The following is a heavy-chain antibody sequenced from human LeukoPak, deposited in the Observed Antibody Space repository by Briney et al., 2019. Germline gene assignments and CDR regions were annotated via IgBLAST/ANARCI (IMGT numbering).Heavy chain of an antibody. Sequence: NPGGSLRLSCAASGFTFTSYSMNWVRQAPGKGLEWVSSISGSGAYIYYADSVKGRFIISRHNSKNTLYLQMNSLRAEDTAVYYCARGNLGDTFWSGYPFYFDYWGQGTLVTVSS. V-gene: IGHV3-21*04. J-gene: IGHJ4*02. CDR1: GFTFTSYS. CDR3: ARGNLGDTFWSGYPFYFDY. D-gene: IGHD3-3*01. CDR2: ISGSGAYI.